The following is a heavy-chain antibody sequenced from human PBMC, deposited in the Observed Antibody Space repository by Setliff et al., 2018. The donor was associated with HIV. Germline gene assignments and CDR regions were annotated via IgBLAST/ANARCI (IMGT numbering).Heavy chain of an antibody. Sequence: PSETLSLTCTVSGGSLRSDDYYWNWIRQPPGKGLEWIGYITYSGSAYYNPSLKSRVTISIDTSNNQIPLRLSSVTAAETAMDYCVRCPYGYNGKGFDYWGPGTLVTVSS. D-gene: IGHD1-1*01. J-gene: IGHJ4*02. CDR1: GGSLRSDDYY. CDR2: ITYSGSA. V-gene: IGHV4-30-4*08. CDR3: VRCPYGYNGKGFDY.